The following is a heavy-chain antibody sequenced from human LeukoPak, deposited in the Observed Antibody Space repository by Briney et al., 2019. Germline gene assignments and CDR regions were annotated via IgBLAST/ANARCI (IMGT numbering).Heavy chain of an antibody. CDR3: AKDQAGG. CDR1: GFSFSDYG. CDR2: ILYDGSQK. Sequence: GGSLRLSREASGFSFSDYGMHWVRQRPGKGLECVAFILYDGSQKYYADSVRGRFTVSRDNSKNTLSLQMNSLRIDDTALYYCAKDQAGGWGQGTLVTVSS. D-gene: IGHD6-19*01. V-gene: IGHV3-30*02. J-gene: IGHJ4*02.